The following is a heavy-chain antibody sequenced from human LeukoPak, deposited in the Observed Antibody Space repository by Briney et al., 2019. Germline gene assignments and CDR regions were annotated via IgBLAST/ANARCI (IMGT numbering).Heavy chain of an antibody. CDR2: ISHSGST. J-gene: IGHJ6*02. Sequence: SETLSLTCAVYGGSFSGYYWSWIRQPPGKGLEWIGEISHSGSTNYNPSLKSRVTISVDTSKNQFSLKLSSVTAADTAVYHCARDSPLTIFGVAHYGMDVWGQGTTVTVSS. CDR3: ARDSPLTIFGVAHYGMDV. D-gene: IGHD3-3*01. CDR1: GGSFSGYY. V-gene: IGHV4-34*01.